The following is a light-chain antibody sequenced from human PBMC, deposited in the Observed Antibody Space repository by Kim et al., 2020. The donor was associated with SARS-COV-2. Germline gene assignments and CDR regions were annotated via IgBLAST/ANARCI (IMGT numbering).Light chain of an antibody. CDR3: QQRSDWPIT. CDR1: QSVSMS. V-gene: IGKV3-11*01. Sequence: LSPRDSPTLSCRASQSVSMSFARYQQKPGQAPRLLMSAASNRVTGIPARFSGSGSGTDFTLTIGSLEPEDFAVYYCQQRSDWPITFGQGTRLEIK. J-gene: IGKJ5*01. CDR2: AAS.